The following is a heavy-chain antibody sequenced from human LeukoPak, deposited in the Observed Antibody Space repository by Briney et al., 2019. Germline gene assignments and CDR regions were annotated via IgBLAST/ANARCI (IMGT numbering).Heavy chain of an antibody. CDR1: GGSFSGYY. J-gene: IGHJ4*02. D-gene: IGHD6-19*01. Sequence: SETLSLTCAVYGGSFSGYYWSWIRQPPGKGLEWIGEINHSGSTNYNPSLKSRVTISVDTSKNQFSLKLSSVTAADTAVYYCARAVSSGRFDYWGQGTLVTVSS. V-gene: IGHV4-34*01. CDR3: ARAVSSGRFDY. CDR2: INHSGST.